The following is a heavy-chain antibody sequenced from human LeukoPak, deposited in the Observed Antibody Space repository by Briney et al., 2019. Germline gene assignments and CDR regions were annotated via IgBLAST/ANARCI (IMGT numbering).Heavy chain of an antibody. CDR2: IYTSGST. CDR3: AGIVVVVAATGLGFDP. Sequence: KPSETLSLTCTVSGGSISSYYWSWIRQPAGKGLEWIGRIYTSGSTNYNPSLKSRVTMSVDTSKNQFSLKLSSVTAADTAVYYCAGIVVVVAATGLGFDPWGQGTLVTVSS. V-gene: IGHV4-4*07. CDR1: GGSISSYY. J-gene: IGHJ5*02. D-gene: IGHD2-15*01.